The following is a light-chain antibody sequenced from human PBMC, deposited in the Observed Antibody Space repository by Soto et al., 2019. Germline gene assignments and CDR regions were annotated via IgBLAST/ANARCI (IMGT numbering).Light chain of an antibody. V-gene: IGKV1-39*01. Sequence: DIHMTQSPSSLSASVGDTVTITCRASQNIDMYLNWYQQKPGKAPRVLISGASNLQSGVPSRFSGSGSGTDFTLTIHSLQPEDFASYFCQHTFNSPPWTFGQGTKVDVK. CDR1: QNIDMY. CDR3: QHTFNSPPWT. J-gene: IGKJ1*01. CDR2: GAS.